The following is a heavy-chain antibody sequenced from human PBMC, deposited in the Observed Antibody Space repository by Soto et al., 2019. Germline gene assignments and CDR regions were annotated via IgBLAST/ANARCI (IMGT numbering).Heavy chain of an antibody. CDR2: IYYSGST. V-gene: IGHV4-59*01. J-gene: IGHJ4*02. CDR3: ARVGVAAAAGAHKYFEY. Sequence: SETLSLTCTVSGGSISSYYWSWIRQPPGKGLEWIGYIYYSGSTNYNPSLKSRVTISVDTSKNQFSLKLSSVTAADTAVYYCARVGVAAAAGAHKYFEYWGQGTLVTVSS. D-gene: IGHD6-13*01. CDR1: GGSISSYY.